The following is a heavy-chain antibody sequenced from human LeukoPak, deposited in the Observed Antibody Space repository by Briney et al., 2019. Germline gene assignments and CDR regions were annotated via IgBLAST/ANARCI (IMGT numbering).Heavy chain of an antibody. CDR2: IKEDGSES. V-gene: IGHV3-7*03. CDR1: GFNFGEFW. J-gene: IGHJ4*02. Sequence: GGSLRLSCAASGFNFGEFWMAWVRQTPGMGLEWVADIKEDGSESFYADSVKGRFTISRDNAKNSLYLQMNSLRAEDMALYYCAKDIGSWELGYTFDYWGQGTLVTVSS. D-gene: IGHD1-26*01. CDR3: AKDIGSWELGYTFDY.